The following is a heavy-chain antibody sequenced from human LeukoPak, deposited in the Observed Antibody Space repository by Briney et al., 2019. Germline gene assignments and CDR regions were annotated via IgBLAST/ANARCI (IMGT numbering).Heavy chain of an antibody. CDR1: GDSISSSSYY. D-gene: IGHD3-22*01. CDR2: IHYTGST. CDR3: ARYWGPYDNSGAYFDY. Sequence: SETLSLTCTVSGDSISSSSYYWVWLRQPPGKGLEWIATIHYTGSTYYNPSLKSRVTISVDTSKKQFSLKLSSVTAAETAMYYCARYWGPYDNSGAYFDYWGQGALVTVSS. V-gene: IGHV4-39*01. J-gene: IGHJ4*02.